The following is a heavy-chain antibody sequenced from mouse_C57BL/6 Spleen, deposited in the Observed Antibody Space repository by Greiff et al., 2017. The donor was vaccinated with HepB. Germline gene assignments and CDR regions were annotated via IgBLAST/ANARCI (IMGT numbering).Heavy chain of an antibody. D-gene: IGHD1-1*01. CDR3: TPYGFDY. V-gene: IGHV14-4*01. Sequence: EVQLQQSGAELVRPGASVKLSCTASGFNIKDDYMHWVKQRPEQGLEWIGWIDPENGDTEYASKFQGKATITADTSSNTAYLQLSSLTSEDTAVYYCTPYGFDYWGQGTTLTVSS. J-gene: IGHJ2*01. CDR2: IDPENGDT. CDR1: GFNIKDDY.